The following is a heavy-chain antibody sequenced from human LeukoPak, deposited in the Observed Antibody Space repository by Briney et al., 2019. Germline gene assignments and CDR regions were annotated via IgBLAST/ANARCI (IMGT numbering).Heavy chain of an antibody. D-gene: IGHD3-22*01. CDR1: GFTFSSYA. Sequence: GGSLRLSCAASGFTFSSYAMHWVRQAPGKGLEGVAVISYDGSNKYYADSVKGRFTISRDNSKNTLYLQMNSLRAEDTAVYYCARSYHHRRPDSSGYYLEHFDYWGQGTLVTVSS. V-gene: IGHV3-30*04. J-gene: IGHJ4*02. CDR2: ISYDGSNK. CDR3: ARSYHHRRPDSSGYYLEHFDY.